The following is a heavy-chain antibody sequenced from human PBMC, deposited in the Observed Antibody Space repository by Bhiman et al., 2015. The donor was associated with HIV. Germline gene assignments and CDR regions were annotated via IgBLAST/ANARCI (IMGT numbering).Heavy chain of an antibody. CDR3: ARDPGGSYFDY. CDR1: GFTFSTFS. V-gene: IGHV3-21*01. D-gene: IGHD1-26*01. Sequence: VQLVQSGGGLVQPGRSLRLSCVASGFTFSTFSMNWVRQAPGKGLEWVSSISSSGYYIYYADSLKGRFTISRDNAKNSLYLQMDSLRAEDTAVYFCARDPGGSYFDYWGQGTLVTVSS. CDR2: ISSSGYYI. J-gene: IGHJ4*02.